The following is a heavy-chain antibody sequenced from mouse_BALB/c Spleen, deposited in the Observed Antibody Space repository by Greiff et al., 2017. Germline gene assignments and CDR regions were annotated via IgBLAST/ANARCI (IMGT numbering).Heavy chain of an antibody. CDR2: IDPANGNT. CDR1: GFNIKDTY. Sequence: VQLQQSGAELVKPGASVKLSCTASGFNIKDTYMHWVKQRPEQGLEWIGRIDPANGNTKYDPKFQGKATITADTSSNTAYLQLSSLTSEDTAVYYCARGITTGYAMDYWGQGTSVTVSS. D-gene: IGHD2-4*01. J-gene: IGHJ4*01. V-gene: IGHV14-3*02. CDR3: ARGITTGYAMDY.